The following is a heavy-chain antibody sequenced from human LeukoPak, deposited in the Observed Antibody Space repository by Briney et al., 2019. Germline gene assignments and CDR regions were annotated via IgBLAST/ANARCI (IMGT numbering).Heavy chain of an antibody. CDR2: ISGSGGST. J-gene: IGHJ6*02. D-gene: IGHD4-11*01. V-gene: IGHV3-23*01. Sequence: PTGGSLRLSCAASGFTFSSYAMSWVRQAPGKGLEWVSAISGSGGSTYYADSVKGRFTISRDNSKNTLYLQMNSLRAEDTAVYYCAKGVGYSNGGYGMDVWGQGTTVTVSS. CDR3: AKGVGYSNGGYGMDV. CDR1: GFTFSSYA.